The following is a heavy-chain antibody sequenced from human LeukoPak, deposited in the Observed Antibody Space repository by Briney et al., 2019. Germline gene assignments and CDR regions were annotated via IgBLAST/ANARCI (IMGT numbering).Heavy chain of an antibody. CDR3: ARDKLGWYFDL. CDR1: GGSISSYY. Sequence: SETLSLTCTVSGGSISSYYWTWIRQPPGKGLEWIGYTYYTGSTDYNPSLKSRVTISLDTSKNQFSLKLSSMSAADTAVYYCARDKLGWYFDLWGRGTLVTVSS. CDR2: TYYTGST. D-gene: IGHD7-27*01. V-gene: IGHV4-59*01. J-gene: IGHJ2*01.